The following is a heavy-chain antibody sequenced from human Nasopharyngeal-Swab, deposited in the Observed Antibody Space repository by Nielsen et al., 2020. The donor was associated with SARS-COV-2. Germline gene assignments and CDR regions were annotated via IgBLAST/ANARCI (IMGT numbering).Heavy chain of an antibody. Sequence: GGSLRLSCAASGFTVSSNYMTWVRQAPGKGLEWVSTIRAAGDSTFYADSVKGQFTISRDKSKNTVYLQMNSLRAEDTAVYYCAKGGYTSFFDYWGQGTLVTVSS. CDR2: IRAAGDST. J-gene: IGHJ4*02. D-gene: IGHD5-18*01. V-gene: IGHV3-23*01. CDR1: GFTVSSNY. CDR3: AKGGYTSFFDY.